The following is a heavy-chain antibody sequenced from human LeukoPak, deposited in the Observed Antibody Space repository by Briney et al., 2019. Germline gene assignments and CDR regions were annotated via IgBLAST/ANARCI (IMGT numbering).Heavy chain of an antibody. CDR1: GGSINNYY. J-gene: IGHJ4*02. D-gene: IGHD3-22*01. CDR2: IYYRGST. V-gene: IGHV4-59*01. Sequence: SETLSLTCTVSGGSINNYYWSWLRQPPGKGLEWIGYIYYRGSTNYNPSLKSRVTFSVDTSKNQFSLKLNSVTAADTAVYYCARDRYDSSHYYHYWGQGTLVTVSA. CDR3: ARDRYDSSHYYHY.